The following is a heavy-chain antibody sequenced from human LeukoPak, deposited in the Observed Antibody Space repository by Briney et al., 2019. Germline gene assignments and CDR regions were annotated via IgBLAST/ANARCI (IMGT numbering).Heavy chain of an antibody. Sequence: GGSLRLSCAASGLAFSAYKMHWVRQAPRKGLVWVSRISTDGYTTDYADFVQGRFTASRDNTKNTWSLEMNSLRAEDTAVYYCARLWFGALYPDGMDVWGQGTTVTVSS. V-gene: IGHV3-74*01. J-gene: IGHJ6*02. CDR1: GLAFSAYK. D-gene: IGHD3-10*01. CDR3: ARLWFGALYPDGMDV. CDR2: ISTDGYTT.